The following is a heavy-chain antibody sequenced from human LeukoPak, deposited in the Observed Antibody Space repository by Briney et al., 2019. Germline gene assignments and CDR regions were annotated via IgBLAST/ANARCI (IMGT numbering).Heavy chain of an antibody. V-gene: IGHV1-2*02. J-gene: IGHJ3*02. Sequence: ASVKVSCKASGYTFTGYYMHWVPHAPGQGLEWMGWINPNSGGTNYAQKFQGRLTMTRDTSISTAYMELSRLRSDDTAVYYCARPARRKAFDIWGQGTMVTVSS. CDR3: ARPARRKAFDI. CDR2: INPNSGGT. CDR1: GYTFTGYY.